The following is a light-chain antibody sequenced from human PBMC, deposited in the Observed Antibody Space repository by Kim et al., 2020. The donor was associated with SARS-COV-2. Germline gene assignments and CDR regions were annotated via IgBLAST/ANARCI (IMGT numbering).Light chain of an antibody. CDR2: GKN. CDR1: SLRSYH. Sequence: VSVGQTVRHTCQEDSLRSYHATWYQQKPGQAPILVIYGKNNRPSRIPARFSGSSSGNTASLTITGTQAGDEADYYCNSRDSNDNVVFGGGTQLTVL. V-gene: IGLV3-19*01. CDR3: NSRDSNDNVV. J-gene: IGLJ2*01.